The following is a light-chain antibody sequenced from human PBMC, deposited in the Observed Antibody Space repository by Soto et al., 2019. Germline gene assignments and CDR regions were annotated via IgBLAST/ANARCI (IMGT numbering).Light chain of an antibody. J-gene: IGKJ5*01. CDR3: MQPLDLPVT. V-gene: IGKV2-28*01. CDR2: LAS. CDR1: QSLLHTNAYHY. Sequence: ETLLTQLPLSLSGTPGEPASISCRSSQSLLHTNAYHYLDWYLQKPGQSPQLLIYLASYRASGVPDRFSGSGSGTEFTLRISRVEAEDVGVYYCMQPLDLPVTFGQGTRLEIK.